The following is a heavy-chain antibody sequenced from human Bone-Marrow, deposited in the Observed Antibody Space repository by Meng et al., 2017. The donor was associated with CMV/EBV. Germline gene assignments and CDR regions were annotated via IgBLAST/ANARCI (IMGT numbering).Heavy chain of an antibody. J-gene: IGHJ6*01. CDR1: GFTFSSYA. V-gene: IGHV3-23*01. CDR3: AKDRDFWSGYYDRYYYYGMDV. D-gene: IGHD3-3*01. Sequence: GESLKISCAASGFTFSSYAMSWVRQAPGKGLEWVSAISGSGGSTYYADSVKGRFTISRDNSKNTLYLQMNSLRAEDTAVYYCAKDRDFWSGYYDRYYYYGMDVWGQGTTVTGYS. CDR2: ISGSGGST.